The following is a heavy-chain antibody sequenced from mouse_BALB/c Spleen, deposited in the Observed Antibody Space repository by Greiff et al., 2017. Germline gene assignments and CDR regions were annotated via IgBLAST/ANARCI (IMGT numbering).Heavy chain of an antibody. J-gene: IGHJ3*01. D-gene: IGHD2-1*01. CDR1: GFTFSSYG. V-gene: IGHV5-6-3*01. Sequence: EVHLVESGGGLVKPGGSLKLSCAASGFTFSSYGMSWVRQTPDKRLELVATINSNGGSTYYPDSVKGRFTISRDNAKNTLYLQMSSLKSEDTAMYYCARDHYGNFAWFAYWGQGTLVTVSA. CDR2: INSNGGST. CDR3: ARDHYGNFAWFAY.